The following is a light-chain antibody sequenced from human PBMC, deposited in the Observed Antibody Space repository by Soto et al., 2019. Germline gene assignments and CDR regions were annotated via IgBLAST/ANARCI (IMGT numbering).Light chain of an antibody. CDR1: QSISSY. Sequence: DIQVTQSPSSLSASEVDVGGRSVLASQSISSYLNWYQQKPGKAPKLLIYAASSLQSGVPSRFSGSGSGTDFTLTISSLQPEDFATYYCQQSYSTRWTFGQGTKVDNK. CDR2: AAS. J-gene: IGKJ1*01. CDR3: QQSYSTRWT. V-gene: IGKV1-39*01.